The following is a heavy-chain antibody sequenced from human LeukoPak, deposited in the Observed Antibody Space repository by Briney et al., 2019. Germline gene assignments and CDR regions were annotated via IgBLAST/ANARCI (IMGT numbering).Heavy chain of an antibody. V-gene: IGHV4-39*01. Sequence: SETLSLTCTVSGGSISSSSYYWGWIRQPPGKGLEWIVSIYYSGSTYYNPSLKSRVTISVDTSKNQFSLKLSSVTAAETAVYYCARPGLLEYWIPGTLRGAFDIWGQGTMATVSS. CDR2: IYYSGST. D-gene: IGHD2/OR15-2a*01. CDR1: GGSISSSSYY. CDR3: ARPGLLEYWIPGTLRGAFDI. J-gene: IGHJ3*02.